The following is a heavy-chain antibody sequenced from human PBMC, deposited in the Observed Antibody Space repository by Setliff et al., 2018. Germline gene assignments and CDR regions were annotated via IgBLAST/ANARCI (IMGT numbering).Heavy chain of an antibody. J-gene: IGHJ4*02. Sequence: SETLSLTCSVSGGSISSGSYYWGWIRQSPGKGLEWIGSMYYSGSTYYNPSLKGRVTLSVDTAKNQLSLKLTSMTAADTAVYFCARHLLVQGTYHFDYWGQGSPVTVSS. D-gene: IGHD3-10*01. CDR1: GGSISSGSYY. CDR3: ARHLLVQGTYHFDY. V-gene: IGHV4-39*01. CDR2: MYYSGST.